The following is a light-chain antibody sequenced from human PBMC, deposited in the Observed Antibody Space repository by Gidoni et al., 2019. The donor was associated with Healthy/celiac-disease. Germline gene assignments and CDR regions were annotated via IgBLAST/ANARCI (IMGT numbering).Light chain of an antibody. CDR3: CSYAGSYTHVV. J-gene: IGLJ2*01. CDR2: DVS. V-gene: IGLV2-11*01. CDR1: SSDVGGYNY. Sequence: QSALTQPRSVSGSPGQSVTISCTGTSSDVGGYNYVSWYHQHPGKAPNLMIYDVSKRPSGVPDRFSGSKSGNTASLTISGLQAEDEADYYCCSYAGSYTHVVFGGGTKLTVL.